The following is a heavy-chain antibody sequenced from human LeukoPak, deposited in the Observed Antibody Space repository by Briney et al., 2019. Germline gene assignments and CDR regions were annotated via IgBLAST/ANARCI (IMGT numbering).Heavy chain of an antibody. CDR3: VKDSGDSSTSLFDY. CDR1: GFTFINYA. CDR2: ISTNGGST. V-gene: IGHV3-64D*06. D-gene: IGHD6-13*01. J-gene: IGHJ4*02. Sequence: GGSLRLSCSASGFTFINYAMHWVCQAPGKGLEYVSAISTNGGSTYYADSVKGRFTISRDNSKNTLYLQMSSLRAEDTAVYYCVKDSGDSSTSLFDYWGQGTLVTVSS.